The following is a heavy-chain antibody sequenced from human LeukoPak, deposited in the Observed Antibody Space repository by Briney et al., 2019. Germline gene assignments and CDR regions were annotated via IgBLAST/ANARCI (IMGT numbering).Heavy chain of an antibody. Sequence: GASVKVSCKASGGTFSSYAISWVRQAPGQGLEWMGRIIPILGIANYAQKFQGRVTITADKSTSTAYMELSSLRSEDTAVYYCAQNVDTAMDIDYWGQGTLVTVSS. CDR1: GGTFSSYA. CDR2: IIPILGIA. CDR3: AQNVDTAMDIDY. D-gene: IGHD5-18*01. J-gene: IGHJ4*02. V-gene: IGHV1-69*04.